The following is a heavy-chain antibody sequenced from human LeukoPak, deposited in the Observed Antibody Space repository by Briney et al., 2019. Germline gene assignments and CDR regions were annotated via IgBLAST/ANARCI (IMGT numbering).Heavy chain of an antibody. CDR2: ISSSGSTI. CDR1: GFTFSDYC. J-gene: IGHJ4*02. CDR3: ALETNTASFDY. V-gene: IGHV3-11*04. D-gene: IGHD5-18*01. Sequence: PGGSLRLSCAASGFTFSDYCMSWIRQAPGKGLEWVSYISSSGSTIYYADSVKGRFTISRDNARNSLYLQMNSLRAEDTAVYYCALETNTASFDYWGQGTLVTVSS.